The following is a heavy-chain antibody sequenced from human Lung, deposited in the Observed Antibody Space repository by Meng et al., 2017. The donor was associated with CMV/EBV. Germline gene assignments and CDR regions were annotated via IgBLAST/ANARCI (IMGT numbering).Heavy chain of an antibody. CDR3: VRDRIAYGMDV. CDR1: GFRFDDFG. Sequence: GESXKISCEASGFRFDDFGMGWVRQVPGKGLEWLSGIDWNGGRTVYADSVKGRFTISRDNAENSLYVQMNSLRDEDTAVYYCVRDRIAYGMDVWGRGTTVTVSS. CDR2: IDWNGGRT. V-gene: IGHV3-20*04. J-gene: IGHJ6*04. D-gene: IGHD2-15*01.